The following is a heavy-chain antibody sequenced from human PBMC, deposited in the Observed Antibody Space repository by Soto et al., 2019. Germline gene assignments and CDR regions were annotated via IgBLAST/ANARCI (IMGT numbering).Heavy chain of an antibody. Sequence: SETLSLTCAVYGGSFSGYYWSWIRQPPGKGLEWIGEINHSGSTNYNPSLKSRVTIPVDTSKNQFSMKLSSVTAADTAVYYCARSGDYYYYYLDVWGKGTTVTVSS. CDR2: INHSGST. D-gene: IGHD3-10*01. J-gene: IGHJ6*03. CDR3: ARSGDYYYYYLDV. CDR1: GGSFSGYY. V-gene: IGHV4-34*01.